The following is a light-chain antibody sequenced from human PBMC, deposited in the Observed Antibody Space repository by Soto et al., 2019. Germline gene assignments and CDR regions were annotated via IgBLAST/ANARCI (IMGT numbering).Light chain of an antibody. CDR1: SSDVGGYNS. Sequence: QSALTQPASVSGSPGQSITISCTGTSSDVGGYNSVSWYHQHPGKAPKVMIYDVSNRPSGVSNRFSGSKSGNTASLTISGLQAEDEADYYCSSYTSSSTYVFGTGTKLTV. J-gene: IGLJ1*01. CDR3: SSYTSSSTYV. CDR2: DVS. V-gene: IGLV2-14*01.